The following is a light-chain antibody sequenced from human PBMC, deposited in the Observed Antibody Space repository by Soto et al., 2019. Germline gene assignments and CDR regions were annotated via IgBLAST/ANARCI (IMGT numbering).Light chain of an antibody. Sequence: IQLTQSPSSLSASVGDSVTITCRASQGISRYLSWYQQKPGRAPKLLISAASTLQSGVPARFSGSGSGTDFTLSITRLQPEDVATYYCQQLNTYPVTFGGGTKVEIK. J-gene: IGKJ4*01. CDR2: AAS. CDR1: QGISRY. V-gene: IGKV1-9*01. CDR3: QQLNTYPVT.